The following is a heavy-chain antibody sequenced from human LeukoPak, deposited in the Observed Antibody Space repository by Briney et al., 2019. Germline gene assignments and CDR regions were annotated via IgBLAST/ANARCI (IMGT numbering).Heavy chain of an antibody. CDR2: IYFSGSL. CDR1: GASIRSGDHY. Sequence: SETLSLTCNVSGASIRSGDHYWSWLRQPPGKGLEWIGYIYFSGSLYYSPSLKGRLTISVATSKNQFSLKLSSVTAADTAIYYCARGGGGYDFYAFDYWGQGALVAVSS. D-gene: IGHD3/OR15-3a*01. CDR3: ARGGGGYDFYAFDY. V-gene: IGHV4-30-4*01. J-gene: IGHJ4*02.